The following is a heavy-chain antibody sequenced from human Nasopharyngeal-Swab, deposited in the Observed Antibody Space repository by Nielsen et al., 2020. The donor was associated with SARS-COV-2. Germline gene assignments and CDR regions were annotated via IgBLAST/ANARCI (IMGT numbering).Heavy chain of an antibody. CDR2: ISSAGTSI. CDR3: AKGQRTSGTRAFDI. V-gene: IGHV3-48*01. J-gene: IGHJ3*02. CDR1: EFTFSSYS. Sequence: GGSLRLSCAASEFTFSSYSMNWVRQAPGKGLEWVSYISSAGTSIYYADSVKGRFTISRDNAKVSLYMQMNSLRAEDTAVYYCAKGQRTSGTRAFDIWGQGTMVTVSS. D-gene: IGHD1-1*01.